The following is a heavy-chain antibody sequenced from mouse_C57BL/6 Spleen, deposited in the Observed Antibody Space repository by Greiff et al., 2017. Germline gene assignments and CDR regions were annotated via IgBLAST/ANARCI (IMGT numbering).Heavy chain of an antibody. D-gene: IGHD2-1*01. CDR3: TIYGNYGYFDV. V-gene: IGHV5-9-1*02. CDR2: ISSGGDYF. Sequence: EVKLVESGEGLVKPGGSLKLSCAASGFTFSSYAMSWVRQTPEKRLEWVAYISSGGDYFYYADTVKGRLTISRDNARNTLYLQMSSLKSEDTAMYYCTIYGNYGYFDVWGTGTTVTVSS. J-gene: IGHJ1*03. CDR1: GFTFSSYA.